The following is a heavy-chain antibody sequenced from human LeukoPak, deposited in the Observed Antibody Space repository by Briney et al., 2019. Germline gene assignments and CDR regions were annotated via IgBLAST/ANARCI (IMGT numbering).Heavy chain of an antibody. V-gene: IGHV6-1*01. CDR1: GDSVSSNSAA. D-gene: IGHD6-19*01. J-gene: IGHJ6*02. CDR3: ARATVAGYYYYYYGMDV. CDR2: TYYRSKWYN. Sequence: SQTLSLTCAISGDSVSSNSAAWNWIRQSPSKGLEWLVRTYYRSKWYNDYAVSVKSRITINPDTSKNQFSLQLNSVTPEDTAVYYCARATVAGYYYYYYGMDVWGQGTTVTVSS.